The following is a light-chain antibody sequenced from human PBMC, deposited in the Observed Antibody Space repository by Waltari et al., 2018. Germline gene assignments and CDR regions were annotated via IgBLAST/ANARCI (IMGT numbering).Light chain of an antibody. CDR1: SSDLGGYSF. CDR3: SSYTSIIPPFL. V-gene: IGLV2-14*01. Sequence: QSALTQPASVSGSPGQSITISCTRSSSDLGGYSFVSWYQQHPGKAPKLMIYDVSHRPSGVSNRCSGSKSGNTACLTISGLQPEDEADYYCSSYTSIIPPFLFGTGTKVTVL. J-gene: IGLJ1*01. CDR2: DVS.